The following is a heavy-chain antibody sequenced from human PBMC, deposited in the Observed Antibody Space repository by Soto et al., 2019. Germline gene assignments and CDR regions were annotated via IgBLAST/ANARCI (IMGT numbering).Heavy chain of an antibody. D-gene: IGHD1-1*01. CDR2: ISYDGSNK. V-gene: IGHV3-30-3*01. CDR1: GFTFSSYA. CDR3: ARDRGTFDY. J-gene: IGHJ4*02. Sequence: GGSLRLSCAASGFTFSSYAMHWVRQAPGKGLEWVAVISYDGSNKYYADSVKGRFTISRDNSKNTMYLQMNSLRAEDTAVYYCARDRGTFDYWGQGTLVTVSS.